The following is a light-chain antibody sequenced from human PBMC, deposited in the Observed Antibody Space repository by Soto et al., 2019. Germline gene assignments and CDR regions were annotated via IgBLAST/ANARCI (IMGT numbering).Light chain of an antibody. J-gene: IGLJ1*01. CDR3: TSYTDSNIYV. Sequence: QSVLTQPPSASGSPGQSVTISCTGSSSDVGNYNYVSWYQQHPGKAPKLMIYEVIKRPSGVPARFSGSKSGNTASLTVSGLQADYEADYYCTSYTDSNIYVFGSGTKVTVL. CDR1: SSDVGNYNY. V-gene: IGLV2-8*01. CDR2: EVI.